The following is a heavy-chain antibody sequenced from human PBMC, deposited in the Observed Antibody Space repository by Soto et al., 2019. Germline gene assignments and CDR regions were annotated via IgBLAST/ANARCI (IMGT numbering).Heavy chain of an antibody. J-gene: IGHJ4*02. CDR2: MNPNSGNT. CDR3: ARSTNDYGDRH. Sequence: QVQLVQSGAEVKKPGASVKVSCKASGYTFTSYDINWVRQATGQGLEWKGWMNPNSGNTGYAQKFQGRVTMISNTSISTAYMELSSLRSEDTSVYYCARSTNDYGDRHWGQGTLVTVSS. V-gene: IGHV1-8*01. CDR1: GYTFTSYD. D-gene: IGHD4-17*01.